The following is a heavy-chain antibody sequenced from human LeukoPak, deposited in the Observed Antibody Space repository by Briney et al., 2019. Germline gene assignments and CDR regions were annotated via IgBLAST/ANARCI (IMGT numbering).Heavy chain of an antibody. CDR1: GGTFSSYA. D-gene: IGHD1-14*01. CDR2: IIPILGIA. V-gene: IGHV1-69*04. CDR3: ASPFANHPLPNDAFDI. Sequence: GASVKVSCKASGGTFSSYAISWVRQAPGQGLEWMGRIIPILGIANYAQKFQGRVTITADKSTSTAYMELSSLRSEDTAVYYCASPFANHPLPNDAFDIWGQGTMVTVSS. J-gene: IGHJ3*02.